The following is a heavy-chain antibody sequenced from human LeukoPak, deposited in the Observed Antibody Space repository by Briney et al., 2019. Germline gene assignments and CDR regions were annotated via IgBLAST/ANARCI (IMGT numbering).Heavy chain of an antibody. Sequence: GGSLRLSCAASGFTFSSYWMHWVRQAPGRGLVWVSRINSDGSSTSCADSVKGRFTISRDNAKNTLYLQMNSLRAEDTAVYYCARDPTYDILTGYTDYWGQGTLVTVSS. V-gene: IGHV3-74*01. J-gene: IGHJ4*02. CDR1: GFTFSSYW. CDR2: INSDGSST. CDR3: ARDPTYDILTGYTDY. D-gene: IGHD3-9*01.